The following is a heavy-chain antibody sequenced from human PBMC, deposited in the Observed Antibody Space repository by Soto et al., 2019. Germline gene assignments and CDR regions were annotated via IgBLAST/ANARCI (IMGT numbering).Heavy chain of an antibody. CDR1: VGSFTGHF. J-gene: IGHJ4*02. CDR3: ARAKFESTGWHQFDI. CDR2: VSHSGNT. Sequence: SETLSLTCTVSVGSFTGHFWSWVRQPPGKGLEWIGEVSHSGNTKYYPSLRSRATLSVDSSKNQISLALTSVTAADTAVYYCARAKFESTGWHQFDIWGQGTLVTVSS. D-gene: IGHD7-27*01. V-gene: IGHV4-34*01.